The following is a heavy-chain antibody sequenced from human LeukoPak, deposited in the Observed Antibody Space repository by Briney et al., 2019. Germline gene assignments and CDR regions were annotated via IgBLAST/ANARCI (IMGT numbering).Heavy chain of an antibody. CDR1: GGSISSGGYS. Sequence: SQTLSLTCAVSGGSISSGGYSWSWIRQPPGKGLEWIGEINHNGSTNYNPSLKSRVTISVDTSKNQFSLKLSSVTAADTAVYYCAITPTYDFWSGYYPNHNAFDIWGQGTMVTVSS. D-gene: IGHD3-3*01. J-gene: IGHJ3*02. CDR2: INHNGST. CDR3: AITPTYDFWSGYYPNHNAFDI. V-gene: IGHV4-30-2*01.